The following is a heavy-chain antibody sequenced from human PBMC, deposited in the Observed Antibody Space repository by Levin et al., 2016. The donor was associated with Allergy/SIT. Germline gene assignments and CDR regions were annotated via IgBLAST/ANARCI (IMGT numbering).Heavy chain of an antibody. CDR3: ARDTTLFEGGSFDY. Sequence: PGKGLEWIGEINHSGSTNYNPSLKSRVTISVDTSKNQFSLKLSSVTAADTAVYYCARDTTLFEGGSFDYWGQGTLVTVSS. V-gene: IGHV4-34*01. J-gene: IGHJ4*02. D-gene: IGHD3-16*01. CDR2: INHSGST.